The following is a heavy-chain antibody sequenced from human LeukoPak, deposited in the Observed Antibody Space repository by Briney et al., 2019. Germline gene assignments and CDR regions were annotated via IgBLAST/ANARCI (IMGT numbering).Heavy chain of an antibody. J-gene: IGHJ3*02. Sequence: ASVKVSCKASGYTFTSYYMHWVRQAPGKGLVWVSRINSDGSSTSYADSVKGRFTISRDNAKNSLYLQMNSLRAEDTAVYYCARDYDILTGVHDAFDIWGQGTMVTVSS. CDR3: ARDYDILTGVHDAFDI. CDR1: GYTFTSYY. V-gene: IGHV3-74*01. D-gene: IGHD3-9*01. CDR2: INSDGSST.